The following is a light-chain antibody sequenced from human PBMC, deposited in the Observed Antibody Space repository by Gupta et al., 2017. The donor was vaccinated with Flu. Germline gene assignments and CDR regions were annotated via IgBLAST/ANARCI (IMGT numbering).Light chain of an antibody. CDR2: KDT. CDR1: ALAKQY. V-gene: IGLV3-25*02. CDR3: LSADSAATYV. J-gene: IGLJ1*01. Sequence: SFELTQPPSVSVSPGQTARITCSGNALAKQYAYWYQQKPGQAPIRLIYKDTERPSGIPERFSGSSSATTATLTISGVKVEDEADYYCLSADSAATYVFGPGTKVTVL.